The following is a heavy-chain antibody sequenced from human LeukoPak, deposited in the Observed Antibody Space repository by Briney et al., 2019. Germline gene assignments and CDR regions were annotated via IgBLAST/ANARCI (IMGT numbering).Heavy chain of an antibody. D-gene: IGHD1-26*01. CDR1: GGSISSYY. V-gene: IGHV4-59*08. J-gene: IGHJ6*02. CDR2: IYYSGST. Sequence: SETLSFTCTVSGGSISSYYWSWIRQPPGKGLEWIGYIYYSGSTNYNPSLKSRVTISVDTSKNQFSLKLSSVTAADTAVYYCARRSPWDHYYYGMDVWGQGTTVTVSS. CDR3: ARRSPWDHYYYGMDV.